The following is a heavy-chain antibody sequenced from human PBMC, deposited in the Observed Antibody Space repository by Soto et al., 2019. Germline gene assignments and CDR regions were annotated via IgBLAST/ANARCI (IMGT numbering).Heavy chain of an antibody. J-gene: IGHJ6*02. Sequence: GASVKVSCKASGYAFTSYYMHWVRLAPGQGLEWMGIINPDGGGTSYAQQFQGRVIMTGDTSTSTVYMEMSSLRSEDTAVYYCAVGGNYLSMDVWGQGTTVTVSS. CDR1: GYAFTSYY. D-gene: IGHD4-4*01. CDR2: INPDGGGT. CDR3: AVGGNYLSMDV. V-gene: IGHV1-46*01.